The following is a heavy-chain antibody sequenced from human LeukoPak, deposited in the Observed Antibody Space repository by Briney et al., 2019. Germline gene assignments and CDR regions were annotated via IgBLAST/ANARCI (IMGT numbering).Heavy chain of an antibody. CDR3: ARGAPTMDQFDP. J-gene: IGHJ5*02. CDR2: INSDGNST. CDR1: GFTFSSYW. V-gene: IGHV3-74*01. D-gene: IGHD5-12*01. Sequence: GGSLRLSCAASGFTFSSYWMHWVRQAPGEGLVWVSHINSDGNSTTYADSVRGRFTISRDNANNTLYLQMNSLRAEDTAVYYCARGAPTMDQFDPWGQGTLVTVSS.